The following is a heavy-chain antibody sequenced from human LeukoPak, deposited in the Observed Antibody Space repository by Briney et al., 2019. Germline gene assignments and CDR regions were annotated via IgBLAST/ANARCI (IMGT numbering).Heavy chain of an antibody. D-gene: IGHD5-12*01. CDR2: INHSGST. Sequence: SETLSLTCAVYGGSFSGYYWSWIRQPPGKGLEWIGEINHSGSTNYNPSLKSRVTISVDTSKNQFSLKLSSVTAADTAVYYCARAGLSGYDQLYYFDYWGQGTLVTVSS. CDR1: GGSFSGYY. J-gene: IGHJ4*02. CDR3: ARAGLSGYDQLYYFDY. V-gene: IGHV4-34*01.